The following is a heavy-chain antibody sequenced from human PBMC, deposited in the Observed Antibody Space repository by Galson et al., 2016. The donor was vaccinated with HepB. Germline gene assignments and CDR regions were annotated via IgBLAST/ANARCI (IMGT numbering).Heavy chain of an antibody. J-gene: IGHJ5*02. Sequence: SETLSLTCTVSGGSISNYFWSWIRQPPGKALEWIGYVYDSGSTNYSPSLKSRITISVDASKNQFSLRLRSVTAADAAVYYCARDLSSGRIGEGLDPWGPGILVTVSS. CDR2: VYDSGST. D-gene: IGHD6-19*01. CDR1: GGSISNYF. V-gene: IGHV4-59*01. CDR3: ARDLSSGRIGEGLDP.